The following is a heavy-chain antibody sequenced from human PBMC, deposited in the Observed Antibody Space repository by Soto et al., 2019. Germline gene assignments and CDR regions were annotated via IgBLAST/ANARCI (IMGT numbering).Heavy chain of an antibody. CDR1: GYTFTGYY. CDR2: INPNSGGT. Sequence: ASVKVSCKASGYTFTGYYMHWVRQAPGQGLEWMGWINPNSGGTNYAQKFQGRVTMTRDTSISAAYMELSRLRSDDTAVYYCARDSLYYDFWSGRPFCMDVWGQGTTVTVSS. D-gene: IGHD3-3*01. V-gene: IGHV1-2*02. J-gene: IGHJ6*02. CDR3: ARDSLYYDFWSGRPFCMDV.